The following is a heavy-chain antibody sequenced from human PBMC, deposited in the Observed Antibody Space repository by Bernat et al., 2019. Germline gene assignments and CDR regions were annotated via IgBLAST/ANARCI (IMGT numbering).Heavy chain of an antibody. D-gene: IGHD3-10*01. CDR1: GFTFSDYY. Sequence: QVQLVESGGGLVKPGGSLRLSCAASGFTFSDYYMSWIRQAPGKGLEWVAVIWYDGSNKYYADSVKGRFTISRDNSKNTLYLQMNSLRAEDTAVYYCARDGLWFGEPLDYFDYWGQGTLVTVSS. V-gene: IGHV3-33*08. CDR3: ARDGLWFGEPLDYFDY. CDR2: IWYDGSNK. J-gene: IGHJ4*02.